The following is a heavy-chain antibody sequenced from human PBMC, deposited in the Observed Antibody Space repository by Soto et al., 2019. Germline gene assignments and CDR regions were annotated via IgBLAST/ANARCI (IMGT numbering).Heavy chain of an antibody. CDR1: GFTFSTSW. CDR3: ARDQHYRHAS. CDR2: INSDGSDT. Sequence: GGSLRLSCAASGFTFSTSWIHWVRQDPGKGLVWVSHINSDGSDTNYADSVKGRFTISRDNAKNTVYPQMNSLRAEDTAVYYCARDQHYRHASWGQGTLVTVSS. V-gene: IGHV3-74*01. D-gene: IGHD3-3*02. J-gene: IGHJ5*02.